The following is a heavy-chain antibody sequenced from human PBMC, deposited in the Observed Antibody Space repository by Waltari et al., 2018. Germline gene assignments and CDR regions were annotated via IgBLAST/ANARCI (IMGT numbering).Heavy chain of an antibody. D-gene: IGHD6-13*01. J-gene: IGHJ2*01. Sequence: QLQLQESGPGLVKPSETLSLTCTVSGGSISSSSYYWGWIRQPPGKGLEWIGSIYYSGSTYYNPSLKSRVTISVDTSKNQFSLKLSSVTAADTAVYYCARDVAGAAAGGWYFDLWGRGTLVTVSS. CDR3: ARDVAGAAAGGWYFDL. V-gene: IGHV4-39*07. CDR1: GGSISSSSYY. CDR2: IYYSGST.